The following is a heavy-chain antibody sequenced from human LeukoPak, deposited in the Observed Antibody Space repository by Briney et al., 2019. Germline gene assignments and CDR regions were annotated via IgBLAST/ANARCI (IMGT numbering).Heavy chain of an antibody. CDR3: ARGGAARPDI. V-gene: IGHV3-48*01. CDR1: GFALRNYG. Sequence: GGSLRLSCVASGFALRNYGLNWVRQAPGKGLEWVSYVSSGGNTVNYADSVRGRLTISRDNARNSLYLQLNSLRAEDTALYYCARGGAARPDIWGQGTMVVVSS. CDR2: VSSGGNTV. J-gene: IGHJ3*02. D-gene: IGHD6-6*01.